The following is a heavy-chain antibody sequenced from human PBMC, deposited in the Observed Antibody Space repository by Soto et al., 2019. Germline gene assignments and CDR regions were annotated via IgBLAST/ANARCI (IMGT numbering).Heavy chain of an antibody. CDR2: IYYSGST. J-gene: IGHJ4*02. Sequence: SETLSLTCTVSGGSISSYYWSWIRQPPGKGLEWIGYIYYSGSTNYNPSLKSRVTISVDTFKNQFSLKLSSVTAADTAVYYCASYDFWSGSAFWGQGTLVTVSS. CDR1: GGSISSYY. D-gene: IGHD3-3*01. V-gene: IGHV4-59*01. CDR3: ASYDFWSGSAF.